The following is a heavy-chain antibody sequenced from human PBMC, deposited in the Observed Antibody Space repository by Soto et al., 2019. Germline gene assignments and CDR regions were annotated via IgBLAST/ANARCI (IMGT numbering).Heavy chain of an antibody. CDR2: INPNSGNT. Sequence: QVQLGQSGAEVKKPGASVKVSCKASGYTFTGYYMHWVRQAPGQGLEWMGWINPNSGNTKYVQKFQGRVNRTRDTSIRTAYMKLSRLTSDDTAVYYCAKWEVDTAPFDPWGQGTLGAVSS. V-gene: IGHV1-2*02. CDR1: GYTFTGYY. J-gene: IGHJ5*02. CDR3: AKWEVDTAPFDP. D-gene: IGHD5-18*01.